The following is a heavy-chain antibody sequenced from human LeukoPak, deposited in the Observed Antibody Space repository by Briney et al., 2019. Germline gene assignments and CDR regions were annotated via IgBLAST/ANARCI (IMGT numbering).Heavy chain of an antibody. Sequence: GGSLRLSCAASGFTFSSYAMTWVRQAPGRWLEWVSGISGSGGSTYYAASVKGRFTISRDNSKNTLYLQMNSLRAEDTAVYYCAKDRVYSDSTDDYWGQGTLVTVS. CDR1: GFTFSSYA. D-gene: IGHD3-22*01. V-gene: IGHV3-23*01. CDR2: ISGSGGST. CDR3: AKDRVYSDSTDDY. J-gene: IGHJ4*02.